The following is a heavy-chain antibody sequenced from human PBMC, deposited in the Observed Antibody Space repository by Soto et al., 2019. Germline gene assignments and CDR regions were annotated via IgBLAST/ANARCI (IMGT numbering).Heavy chain of an antibody. J-gene: IGHJ6*02. D-gene: IGHD3-9*01. V-gene: IGHV4-61*01. CDR1: GGSVSSGSYY. CDR3: TSVARLTGSYYGMDV. CDR2: IYYGGSS. Sequence: QVQLQESGPGLVKPSETLSLTCTVFGGSVSSGSYYWSWIRQPPGKGLEWLGYIYYGGSSNYNPSPKSRDTISVDTSNYQFSLRLSSVTDADTAVYYCTSVARLTGSYYGMDVWGQGTTVTVSS.